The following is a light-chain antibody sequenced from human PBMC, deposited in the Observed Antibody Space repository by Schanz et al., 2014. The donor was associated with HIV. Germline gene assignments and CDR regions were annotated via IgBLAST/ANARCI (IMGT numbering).Light chain of an antibody. CDR3: QQYNSYPWT. CDR2: QVS. J-gene: IGKJ1*01. CDR1: QSINPW. Sequence: DTQMTQSPSTVSASVGDRVTITCRASQSINPWLAWYQQKPGKAPNLLIYQVSTLESGVPSRFSGSGSGTDFTLTINSLQPDDLATYFCQQYNSYPWTFGQGTKVE. V-gene: IGKV1-5*03.